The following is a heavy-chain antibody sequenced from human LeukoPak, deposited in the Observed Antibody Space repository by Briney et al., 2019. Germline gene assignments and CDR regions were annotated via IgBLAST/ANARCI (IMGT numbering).Heavy chain of an antibody. Sequence: SETLSLTCAVSGGSLSGHSWSWIRQPPGKGLEWIGEISHSGRTNYNPSLSGRLTMSIDTSRNQFSTKLTSVTAADTAVYYCARLCLEITMIVVVFMPPQAWFDPWGQGTLVTVSS. D-gene: IGHD3-22*01. CDR2: ISHSGRT. CDR3: ARLCLEITMIVVVFMPPQAWFDP. V-gene: IGHV4-34*01. J-gene: IGHJ5*02. CDR1: GGSLSGHS.